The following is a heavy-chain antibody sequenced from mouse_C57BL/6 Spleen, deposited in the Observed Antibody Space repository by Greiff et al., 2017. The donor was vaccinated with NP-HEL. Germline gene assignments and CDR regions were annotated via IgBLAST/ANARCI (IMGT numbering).Heavy chain of an antibody. CDR1: GYTFTSYW. Sequence: QVQLQQPGAELVMPGASVKLSCKASGYTFTSYWMHWVKQRPGQGLEWIGEIDPSDSYTNYNQKFKGKSTLTVDKSSSTAYMQLCSLTSEDSAVYYCARELGRNYAMDYWGQGTSVTVSS. CDR3: ARELGRNYAMDY. V-gene: IGHV1-69*01. CDR2: IDPSDSYT. J-gene: IGHJ4*01. D-gene: IGHD4-1*01.